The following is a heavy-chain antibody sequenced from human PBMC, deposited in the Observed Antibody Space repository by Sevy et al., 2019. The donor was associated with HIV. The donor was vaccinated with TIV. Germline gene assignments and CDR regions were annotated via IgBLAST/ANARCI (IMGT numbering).Heavy chain of an antibody. V-gene: IGHV3-15*01. J-gene: IGHJ4*02. Sequence: GGSLRLSCVASGFTFNKAWMSWVRQAPGKGLEWIGRIKSKTDGATRDLAAPVKGRIIISRDDSKNTLYLQISNLKIEDTGVYFCAAAVGASDFAYWGQGTLVTVSS. D-gene: IGHD1-26*01. CDR1: GFTFNKAW. CDR2: IKSKTDGATR. CDR3: AAAVGASDFAY.